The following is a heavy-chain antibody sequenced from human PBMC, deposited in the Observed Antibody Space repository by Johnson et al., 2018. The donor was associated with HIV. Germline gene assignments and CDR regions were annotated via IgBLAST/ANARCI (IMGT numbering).Heavy chain of an antibody. J-gene: IGHJ3*02. CDR3: ARDSTPWGGDYVGYAFDI. CDR2: ISSTGSTI. D-gene: IGHD4-17*01. CDR1: GFTFSDYY. V-gene: IGHV3-11*04. Sequence: VQVLESGGGVVKPGGSLRLSCAASGFTFSDYYMNWLRQAPGKGLEWVSYISSTGSTIYYAESVKGRFTISRDNAKNSLYLQMNSLRAEDTALYYCARDSTPWGGDYVGYAFDIWGRGTMVTVSS.